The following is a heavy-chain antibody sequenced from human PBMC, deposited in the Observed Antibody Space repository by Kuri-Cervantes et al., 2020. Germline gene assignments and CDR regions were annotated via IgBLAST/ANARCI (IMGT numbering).Heavy chain of an antibody. CDR1: GGTFSSYT. D-gene: IGHD3-22*01. V-gene: IGHV1-69*02. Sequence: SVKVSCKASGGTFSSYTISWVRQAPGQGLEWMGRIIPILGIANYAQKFQGRVTITADKSTSTAYMELNSLKTEDTAVYYCTAITMIVVVISNYWGQGTLVTVSS. J-gene: IGHJ4*02. CDR2: IIPILGIA. CDR3: TAITMIVVVISNY.